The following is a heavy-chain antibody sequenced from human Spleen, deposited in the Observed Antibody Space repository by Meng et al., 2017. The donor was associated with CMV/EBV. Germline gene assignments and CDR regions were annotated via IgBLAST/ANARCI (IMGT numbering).Heavy chain of an antibody. V-gene: IGHV3-33*03. CDR3: VKEGLPVGSGNDEGGFGS. CDR1: FSFGRFG. J-gene: IGHJ4*02. Sequence: FSFGRFGMQWVRQAPGKGLEWVAVIYYDGSHKFHADSVKGRFSISRDNSRNTLYLQMNSLRVEDTAVYYCVKEGLPVGSGNDEGGFGSWGQGSLVTVSS. CDR2: IYYDGSHK. D-gene: IGHD5-12*01.